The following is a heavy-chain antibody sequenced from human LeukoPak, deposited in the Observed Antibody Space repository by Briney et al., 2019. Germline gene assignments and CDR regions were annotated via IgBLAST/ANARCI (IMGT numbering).Heavy chain of an antibody. J-gene: IGHJ4*02. CDR3: ARDSGGYSSSLQY. CDR2: ISSSGSTI. V-gene: IGHV3-48*03. CDR1: GFTFSSYE. Sequence: GGSLRLSCAASGFTFSSYEMNWVRQAPGKGLEWVSYISSSGSTIYYADSVKGRFTISRDNAKNSLYLQMNSLRAEDTAVYYCARDSGGYSSSLQYWGQGTLVTVSS. D-gene: IGHD6-13*01.